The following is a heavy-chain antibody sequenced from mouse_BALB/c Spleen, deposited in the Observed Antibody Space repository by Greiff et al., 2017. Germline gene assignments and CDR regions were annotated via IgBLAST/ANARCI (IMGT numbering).Heavy chain of an antibody. D-gene: IGHD2-4*01. CDR2: IWAGGST. CDR3: ARDLSTMITARGAWFAY. J-gene: IGHJ3*01. Sequence: VQRVESGPGLVAPSQSLSITCTVSGFSLTSYGVHWVRQPPGKGLEWLGVIWAGGSTNYNSALMSRLSISKDNSKSQVFLKMNSLQTDDTAMYYCARDLSTMITARGAWFAYWGQGTLVTVSA. CDR1: GFSLTSYG. V-gene: IGHV2-9*02.